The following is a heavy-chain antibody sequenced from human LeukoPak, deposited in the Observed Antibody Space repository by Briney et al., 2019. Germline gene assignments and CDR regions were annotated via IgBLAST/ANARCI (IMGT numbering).Heavy chain of an antibody. D-gene: IGHD2-15*01. Sequence: PGGSLRLSCAASGFTFSSYAMSWVRQAPGKGLEWVSAISGSGGSTYYADSVKGRFTISRDNSKNTLYLQMNSLRAEDTAVYYCATSPRGWYYFDYWGQGTLVTASS. V-gene: IGHV3-23*01. CDR2: ISGSGGST. CDR3: ATSPRGWYYFDY. J-gene: IGHJ4*02. CDR1: GFTFSSYA.